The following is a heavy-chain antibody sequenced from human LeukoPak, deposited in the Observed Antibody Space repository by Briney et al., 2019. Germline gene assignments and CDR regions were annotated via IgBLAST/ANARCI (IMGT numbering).Heavy chain of an antibody. V-gene: IGHV3-15*01. D-gene: IGHD3-22*01. CDR2: IKSKTDGGTT. CDR3: TTGTYYYDSSGYY. J-gene: IGHJ4*02. CDR1: GFTFSNAW. Sequence: KPGGSLRLSCAASGFTFSNAWMSWVRQAPGKGLEWVGRIKSKTDGGTTDYAAPVRGRFTISRDDSKNTLYLQMNSLKTEDTAVYYCTTGTYYYDSSGYYWGQGTLVTVSS.